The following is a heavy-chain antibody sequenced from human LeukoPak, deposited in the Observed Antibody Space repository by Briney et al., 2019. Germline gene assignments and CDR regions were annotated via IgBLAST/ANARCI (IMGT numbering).Heavy chain of an antibody. CDR2: ISSSSSYI. CDR3: ARDHGSITMIVVVLDY. CDR1: GFTFSSYS. Sequence: GGSLRLSCAASGFTFSSYSMNWVRQAPGKGLEWVSSISSSSSYIYYADSVKGRFTISRDNAKNSLYLQMNSLRAEDTAVYYGARDHGSITMIVVVLDYWGXGTLVTVSS. V-gene: IGHV3-21*01. D-gene: IGHD3-22*01. J-gene: IGHJ4*02.